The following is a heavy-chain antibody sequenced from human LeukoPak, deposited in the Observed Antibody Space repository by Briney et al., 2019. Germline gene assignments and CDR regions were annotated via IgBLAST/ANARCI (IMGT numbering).Heavy chain of an antibody. V-gene: IGHV3-21*01. CDR1: RFTLSPYS. CDR3: TRVVSSYLDY. Sequence: GGSLRLSCAASRFTLSPYSMNWVRQAPGKGREWVSSISSSSNYIYYADSVKGRLTLSRDNAKNSLYLQKNSLRGKDTAVYYCTRVVSSYLDYWGQGTLVTVSS. D-gene: IGHD2-2*01. J-gene: IGHJ4*02. CDR2: ISSSSNYI.